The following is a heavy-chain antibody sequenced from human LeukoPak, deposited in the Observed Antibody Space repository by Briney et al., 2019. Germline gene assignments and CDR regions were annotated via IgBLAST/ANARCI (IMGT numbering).Heavy chain of an antibody. V-gene: IGHV1-18*01. Sequence: ASVKVSCKASGYTFTSYGISWVRQAPGQGLEGMGWISAYNGNTNYAQKLQGRVTMTTDTSTSTAYMELRSLRSDDTAVYYCARGNPTMYSSGSDNWFDPWGQGTLVTVSS. D-gene: IGHD6-19*01. CDR2: ISAYNGNT. CDR3: ARGNPTMYSSGSDNWFDP. J-gene: IGHJ5*02. CDR1: GYTFTSYG.